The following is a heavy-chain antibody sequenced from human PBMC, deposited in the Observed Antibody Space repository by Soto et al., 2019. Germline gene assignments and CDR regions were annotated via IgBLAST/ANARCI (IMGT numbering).Heavy chain of an antibody. Sequence: QVQLVQSGAEVKKPGSSVKVSCKASGGTFSSYAISWVRQAPGQGLEWMGGIIPIFGTANYAQTFQGRVTITADESTSAAYMQVSSMRSEATAVYYCARGGDYYGSGGYLTYYGMDVWGQGTTVTVSS. CDR1: GGTFSSYA. CDR2: IIPIFGTA. J-gene: IGHJ6*02. D-gene: IGHD3-10*01. CDR3: ARGGDYYGSGGYLTYYGMDV. V-gene: IGHV1-69*01.